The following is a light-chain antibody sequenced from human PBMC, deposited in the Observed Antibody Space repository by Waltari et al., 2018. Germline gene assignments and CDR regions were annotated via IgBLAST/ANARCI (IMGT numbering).Light chain of an antibody. CDR1: QVIANF. Sequence: QLTQSPSSLSASVGDRVTITCRASQVIANFLAWYQQKPCQAPKLLIYGASTLQTGVPSRFRGSGFGTDFSLTISSLQPEDVATYYCQQLNSYLPFGGGTKVEIK. CDR3: QQLNSYLP. J-gene: IGKJ4*01. V-gene: IGKV1-9*01. CDR2: GAS.